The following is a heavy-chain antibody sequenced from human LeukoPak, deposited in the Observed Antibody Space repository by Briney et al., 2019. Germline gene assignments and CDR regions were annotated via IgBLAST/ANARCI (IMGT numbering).Heavy chain of an antibody. J-gene: IGHJ4*02. D-gene: IGHD3-9*01. V-gene: IGHV3-9*01. CDR2: ISWNSGSI. Sequence: GRSLRLSCAASGFTFDDYAMHWVRQAPGKGLEWASGISWNSGSIGYADSVKGRFTISRDNAKNSLYLQMNSLRAEDTALYYCAKDGSYDILTGYFDYWGQGTLVTVSS. CDR3: AKDGSYDILTGYFDY. CDR1: GFTFDDYA.